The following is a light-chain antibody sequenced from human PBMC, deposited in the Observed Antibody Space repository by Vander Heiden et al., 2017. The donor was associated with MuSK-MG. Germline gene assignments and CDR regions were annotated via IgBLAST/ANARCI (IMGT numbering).Light chain of an antibody. CDR2: AAS. CDR3: QQLSRYPFT. J-gene: IGKJ3*01. Sequence: DLQLTQSPPFLSASVGDRVTITCRANQGISNYLAWYQQKPAKAPKLLIFAASTVHNGVPSRFSGSGSETEFALTISSLQPEDFATYYCQQLSRYPFTFGPGTKVDIK. V-gene: IGKV1-9*01. CDR1: QGISNY.